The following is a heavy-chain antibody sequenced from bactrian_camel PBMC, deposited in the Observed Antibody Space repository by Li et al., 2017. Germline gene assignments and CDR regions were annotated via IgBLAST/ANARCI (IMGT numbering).Heavy chain of an antibody. CDR2: LYAGGGSP. CDR1: GLTYDRYC. V-gene: IGHV3S1*01. Sequence: VQLVESGGGSVQAGGSLRLSCVASGLTYDRYCMAWFRQAPGKEREGVAALYAGGGSPLYADFVEGRFTISLGNAKVSLQLNNLKPEDTAMYSCAYDPRCISPTGGAWYYDTWGQGTQVTVS. CDR3: AYDPRCISPTGGAWYYDT. D-gene: IGHD1*01. J-gene: IGHJ4*01.